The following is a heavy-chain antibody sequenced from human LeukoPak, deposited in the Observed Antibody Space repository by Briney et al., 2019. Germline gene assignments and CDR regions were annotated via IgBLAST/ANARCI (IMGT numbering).Heavy chain of an antibody. V-gene: IGHV3-49*03. J-gene: IGHJ4*02. CDR1: GFTFSSYG. CDR3: TRDRGYSYGYGVY. Sequence: PGGSLRLSCAASGFTFSSYGMSWFRQAPGKGLEWVGFIRSKAYGGTTEYAASVKGRFTISRDDSKSIAYLQMNSLKTEDTAVYYCTRDRGYSYGYGVYWGQGTLVTVSS. D-gene: IGHD5-18*01. CDR2: IRSKAYGGTT.